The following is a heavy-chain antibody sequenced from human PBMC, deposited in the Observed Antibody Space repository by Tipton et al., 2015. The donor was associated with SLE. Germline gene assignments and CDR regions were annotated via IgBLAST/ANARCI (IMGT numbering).Heavy chain of an antibody. D-gene: IGHD6-13*01. CDR3: ARTNSTSWRSYQKYQYGMDV. CDR2: ISYSGST. J-gene: IGHJ6*02. CDR1: GGPINTYY. Sequence: TLSLTCTISGGPINTYYWSWIRQPPGKGLEWIGYISYSGSTNYSPSLKSRVTISVDTSKNQFSLKLTSVTAADTAVYYCARTNSTSWRSYQKYQYGMDVWGQGTTVTASS. V-gene: IGHV4-59*01.